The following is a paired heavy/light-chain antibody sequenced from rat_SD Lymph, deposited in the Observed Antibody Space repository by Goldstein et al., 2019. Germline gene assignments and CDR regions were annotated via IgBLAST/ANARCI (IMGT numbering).Heavy chain of an antibody. CDR3: AREPSPAVTITAPFDY. V-gene: IGHV2-64*01. D-gene: IGHD1-2*01. Sequence: QVQLKETGPDLVQLTQTLSISCTVSGFSLTTYTVHWVRQPPGKGLEWMGSMWNDGGTDYNSAFTSRLSITRDTSKSQVFLKMNSLQTDDTAKYFCAREPSPAVTITAPFDYWGQGVMVTVSS. CDR2: MWNDGGT. J-gene: IGHJ2*01. CDR1: GFSLTTYT.
Light chain of an antibody. CDR2: WAS. CDR1: QSLLYSENKKNY. V-gene: IGKV8S4*01. J-gene: IGKJ2-3*01. Sequence: DIVMTQTPSSQAVSAGEKVTMSCKSSQSLLYSENKKNYLAWYQQKPGQSPKLLISWASTRESGVPDRFIGSGSGTDFTLTISSVQAEDLAVYYCEQYYDTPYTFGAGTKLELK. CDR3: EQYYDTPYT.